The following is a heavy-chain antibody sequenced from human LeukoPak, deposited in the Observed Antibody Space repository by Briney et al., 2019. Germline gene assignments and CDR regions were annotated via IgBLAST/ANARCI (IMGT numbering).Heavy chain of an antibody. CDR1: GFTFSNYW. CDR2: IHSDGSST. Sequence: GGSLRLSCAASGFTFSNYWMHWVRQAPGKGLVWVSRIHSDGSSTTSADSVKGRFTISRDNSKNTLFLRMNSLRDEDTAIYYCTNGGIYTTGWYRTLALWGQGTMVTVS. CDR3: TNGGIYTTGWYRTLAL. J-gene: IGHJ3*01. V-gene: IGHV3-74*01. D-gene: IGHD6-19*01.